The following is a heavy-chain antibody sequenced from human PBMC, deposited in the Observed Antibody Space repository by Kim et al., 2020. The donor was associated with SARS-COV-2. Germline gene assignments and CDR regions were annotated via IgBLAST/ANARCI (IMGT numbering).Heavy chain of an antibody. CDR2: ITHTGTT. J-gene: IGHJ5*02. Sequence: SETLSLTCAVYSGSFSDNYWNWVRQAPGKGLEWIGEITHTGTTAYNESLKSRVTISVDKSKNQFSLKVRAVTAADTAKYFCVRGARHLGYSRGWFGP. CDR3: VRGARHLGYSRGWFGP. D-gene: IGHD6-19*01. V-gene: IGHV4-34*01. CDR1: SGSFSDNY.